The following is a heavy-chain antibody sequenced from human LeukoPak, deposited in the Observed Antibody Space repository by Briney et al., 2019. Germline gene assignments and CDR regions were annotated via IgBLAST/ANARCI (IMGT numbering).Heavy chain of an antibody. CDR2: VSYDGSDK. J-gene: IGHJ4*02. CDR1: GFTFSSYG. Sequence: GRSLRLSCAPSGFTFSSYGIHWVRQAPGKGLEWVATVSYDGSDKYYADSVKGRFTISRANSKNTLYLQMSSLRAEDTAVYYCARDRCTNGVCYLDYWGQGTLVTVSS. CDR3: ARDRCTNGVCYLDY. D-gene: IGHD2-8*01. V-gene: IGHV3-33*05.